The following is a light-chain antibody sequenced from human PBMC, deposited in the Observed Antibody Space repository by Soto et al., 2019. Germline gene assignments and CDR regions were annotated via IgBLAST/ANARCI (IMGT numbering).Light chain of an antibody. J-gene: IGLJ1*01. Sequence: QSVLTQPASVSGSPGQPITISCTGTSSDVGAYNFVSWHQQHPGKAPKLMIYNVYDRPSGISYRFSGSKSGNTASLTISGLQGEDEADYYCSAYTVSRTYVFGTGTKLTVL. CDR3: SAYTVSRTYV. CDR1: SSDVGAYNF. V-gene: IGLV2-14*03. CDR2: NVY.